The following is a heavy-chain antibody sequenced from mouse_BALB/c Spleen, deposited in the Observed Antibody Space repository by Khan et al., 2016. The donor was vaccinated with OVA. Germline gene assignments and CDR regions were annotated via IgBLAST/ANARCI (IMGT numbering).Heavy chain of an antibody. V-gene: IGHV1-54*01. J-gene: IGHJ3*01. Sequence: QVQLQQSGAELARPGTSVKVSCKASGYSFTDNLIDWVNQRPGQGLEWIGVINPGSGGTNYNERFTGKATLTADKSSSTAYMQLSSLTSDDSAVYFCARGGYGSLAYWGQGTLVTVSA. D-gene: IGHD1-1*02. CDR2: INPGSGGT. CDR3: ARGGYGSLAY. CDR1: GYSFTDNL.